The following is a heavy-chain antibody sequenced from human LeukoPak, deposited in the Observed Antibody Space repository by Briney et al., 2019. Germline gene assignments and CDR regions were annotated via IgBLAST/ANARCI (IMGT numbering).Heavy chain of an antibody. V-gene: IGHV3-23*01. D-gene: IGHD6-25*01. CDR2: ISIDGGRT. CDR3: ARKGIGSSRYQNMDV. CDR1: GFTFSSYA. J-gene: IGHJ6*03. Sequence: PGRSLRLSCAASGFTFSSYAMSWVRQAPGKGPEWVSTISIDGGRTYYADSVKGRFTVSRDTSKNTLYLQMNSLRAEDTAEYYCARKGIGSSRYQNMDVWGKGTTVTVSS.